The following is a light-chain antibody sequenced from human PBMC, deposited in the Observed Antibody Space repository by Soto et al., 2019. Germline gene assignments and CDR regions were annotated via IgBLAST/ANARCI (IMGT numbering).Light chain of an antibody. Sequence: IQITQSPSSLSSSVVDRVTITCQASQDIKNYLNWYQQKPGKAPKLLISVAFSLQSGVPSRFSGSGSGTDFTLTISSLQPEDFATYYCLQDYTYPLTFGGGTKVDIK. V-gene: IGKV1-6*01. CDR2: VAF. J-gene: IGKJ4*01. CDR3: LQDYTYPLT. CDR1: QDIKNY.